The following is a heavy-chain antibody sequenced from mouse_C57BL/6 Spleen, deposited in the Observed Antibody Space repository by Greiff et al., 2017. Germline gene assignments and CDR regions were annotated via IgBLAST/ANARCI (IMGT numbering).Heavy chain of an antibody. V-gene: IGHV1-81*01. D-gene: IGHD2-1*01. CDR2: IYPRSGNT. CDR1: GYTFTSYG. Sequence: VQLQQSGAELARPGASVKLSCTASGYTFTSYGISWVKQRTGQGLEWIGEIYPRSGNTYYNEKFKGKATLTADKSSSTAYMELRSLTSEDSAVYFCASLLYQTYYFDYWGQGTTLTVSS. CDR3: ASLLYQTYYFDY. J-gene: IGHJ2*01.